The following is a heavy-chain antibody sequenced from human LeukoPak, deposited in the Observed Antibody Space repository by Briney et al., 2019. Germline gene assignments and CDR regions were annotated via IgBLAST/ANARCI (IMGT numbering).Heavy chain of an antibody. CDR3: ARGYCSGGSCYLIYFDN. CDR2: IKQDGSKK. J-gene: IGHJ4*02. V-gene: IGHV3-7*01. Sequence: GGSLRLSCAASGFTFTIYWMSWVRQAPGKGLEWVANIKQDGSKKYYVDSVKGRFTMSRDNAKNSLYLQMNSLRAEDTAVYYCARGYCSGGSCYLIYFDNWGQGTLVTVSS. CDR1: GFTFTIYW. D-gene: IGHD2-15*01.